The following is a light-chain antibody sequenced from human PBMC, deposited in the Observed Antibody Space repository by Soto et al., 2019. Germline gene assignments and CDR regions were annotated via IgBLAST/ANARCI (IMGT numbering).Light chain of an antibody. CDR1: SGDIGGYNY. J-gene: IGLJ2*01. Sequence: QSALTQPASVSGSPGQSITISCTGTSGDIGGYNYVSWYQQHPGKAPKLLISEVTNRPSGVSNRFSGSKSGNMASLTISGLQAEDEADYYCSSYANYNVVFGGGTKLTVL. V-gene: IGLV2-14*01. CDR3: SSYANYNVV. CDR2: EVT.